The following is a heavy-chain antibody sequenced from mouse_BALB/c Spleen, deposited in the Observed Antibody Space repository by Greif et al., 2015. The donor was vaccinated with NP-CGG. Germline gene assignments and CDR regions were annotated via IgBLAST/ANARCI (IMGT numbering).Heavy chain of an antibody. V-gene: IGHV3-1*02. CDR2: KKYSGDT. Sequence: EVHLVESGPDLVKPSQSLSLTCTVTGYSITSGYSWHWIRQFPGNKLEWMGYKKYSGDTYYNPSLKSRISITRDISKNQFFLQLNSVTTEDTATYYCARRSVITTGYFDVWGAGTTVTVSS. CDR1: GYSITSGYS. D-gene: IGHD1-1*01. CDR3: ARRSVITTGYFDV. J-gene: IGHJ1*01.